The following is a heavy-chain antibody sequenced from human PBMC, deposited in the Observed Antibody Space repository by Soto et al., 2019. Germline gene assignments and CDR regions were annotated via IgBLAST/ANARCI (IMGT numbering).Heavy chain of an antibody. D-gene: IGHD5-12*01. CDR1: GGSISSYY. V-gene: IGHV4-59*13. CDR2: IYYSGST. CDR3: ARWRSSYAYAQIYYYRMDV. J-gene: IGHJ6*02. Sequence: SETLSLTCTVSGGSISSYYWSWIRQPPGKGLEWIGYIYYSGSTNYNPSLKSRVTISVDTSKNQFSLKLSSVTAADTAVYYCARWRSSYAYAQIYYYRMDVWGQGTTVTVSS.